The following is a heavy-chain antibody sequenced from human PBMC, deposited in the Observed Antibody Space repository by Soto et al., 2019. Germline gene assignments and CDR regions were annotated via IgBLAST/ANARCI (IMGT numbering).Heavy chain of an antibody. D-gene: IGHD4-4*01. Sequence: VASVKVSCKASGYTFTGYYMHWVRQAPGQGLEWMGWINPNSGGTNYARKFQGRVTMTRDTSTSTAYMELSRLRSDDTAVYYCAIQGPDAFDIWGQGTMVTVSS. CDR2: INPNSGGT. CDR3: AIQGPDAFDI. V-gene: IGHV1-2*02. CDR1: GYTFTGYY. J-gene: IGHJ3*02.